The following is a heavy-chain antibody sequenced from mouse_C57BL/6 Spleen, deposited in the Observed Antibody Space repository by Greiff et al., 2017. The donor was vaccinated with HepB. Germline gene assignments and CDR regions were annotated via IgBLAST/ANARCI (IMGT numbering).Heavy chain of an antibody. CDR2: ISYDGSN. CDR3: ARDLPTIVTTDYAMDY. V-gene: IGHV3-6*01. D-gene: IGHD2-5*01. J-gene: IGHJ4*01. Sequence: VQLQQSGPGLVKPSQSLSLTCSVTGYSITSGYYWNWIRQFPGNKLEWMGYISYDGSNNYNPSLKNRISITRDTSKNQFFLKLNSVTTEDTATYYCARDLPTIVTTDYAMDYWGQGTSVTVSS. CDR1: GYSITSGYY.